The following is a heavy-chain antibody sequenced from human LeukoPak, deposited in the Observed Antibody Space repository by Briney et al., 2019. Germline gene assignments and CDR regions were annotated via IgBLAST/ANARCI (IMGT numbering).Heavy chain of an antibody. J-gene: IGHJ5*02. D-gene: IGHD5-18*01. CDR3: ARDGYSYGFNWFDP. CDR1: GFTFSSYS. V-gene: IGHV3-21*01. Sequence: GGSLRPSCAASGFTFSSYSMNWVRQAPGKGLEWVSSISSSSSYIYYADSVKGRFTISRDNAKNSLYLQMNSLRAEDTAVYYCARDGYSYGFNWFDPWGQGTLVTVSS. CDR2: ISSSSSYI.